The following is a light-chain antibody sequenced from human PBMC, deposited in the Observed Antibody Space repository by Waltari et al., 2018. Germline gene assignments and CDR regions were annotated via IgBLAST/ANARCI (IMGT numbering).Light chain of an antibody. Sequence: QSGLNQPAPAPGATGHALTITCPRTSSAVGNSNLFSWYQQHPGKAPKLLVYVVTQRASGTSVRVSASKSGETACLTISGLQAQEDEADYYCYSYVGLGTYVFGTGTKVTV. CDR3: YSYVGLGTYV. J-gene: IGLJ1*01. CDR2: VVT. V-gene: IGLV2-23*02. CDR1: SSAVGNSNL.